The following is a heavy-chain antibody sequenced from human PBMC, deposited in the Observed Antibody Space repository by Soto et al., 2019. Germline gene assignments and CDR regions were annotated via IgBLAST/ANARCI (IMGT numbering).Heavy chain of an antibody. V-gene: IGHV3-23*01. CDR3: ARDVDWSLAVACLFDP. CDR2: ISESDARA. Sequence: QLLQSGGGWAQPGVSLRLSCAASGLTFSSHEMSGVRQAPGNGLEWVAQISESDARAFYADSVKGRFTISRDNSRNTANLQLNSLRADDTAVYYCARDVDWSLAVACLFDPWGQCTLVTVSS. D-gene: IGHD6-19*01. J-gene: IGHJ5*02. CDR1: GLTFSSHE.